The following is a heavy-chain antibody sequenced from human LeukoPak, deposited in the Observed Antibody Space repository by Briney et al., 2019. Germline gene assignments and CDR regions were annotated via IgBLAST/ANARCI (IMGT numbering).Heavy chain of an antibody. Sequence: GSLRLSCGASGFTFSSYGMHWVRQAPGKGLEWVAFIRYDGSNRYYADSVKGRFTISRDNSKNTLYLQMNSLRAEDTAVYYCAKDRATMIVMIRTAPRGELDYWGQGSLVTVSS. J-gene: IGHJ4*02. CDR1: GFTFSSYG. CDR3: AKDRATMIVMIRTAPRGELDY. CDR2: IRYDGSNR. V-gene: IGHV3-30*02. D-gene: IGHD3-22*01.